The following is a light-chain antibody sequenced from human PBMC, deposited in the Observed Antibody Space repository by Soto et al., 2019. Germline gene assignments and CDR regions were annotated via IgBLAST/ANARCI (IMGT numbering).Light chain of an antibody. V-gene: IGLV1-40*01. CDR3: LSFDSSLSVV. J-gene: IGLJ2*01. Sequence: QSVLTQPPSVSGGPGQRVTISCTGSSSNIGAGYDVHWYQQLPGRAPKLLIYGNTNRPSGVPDRFSGSKSGTSASLANTGHQAEDEADYYCLSFDSSLSVVFGGGTKLTVL. CDR1: SSNIGAGYD. CDR2: GNT.